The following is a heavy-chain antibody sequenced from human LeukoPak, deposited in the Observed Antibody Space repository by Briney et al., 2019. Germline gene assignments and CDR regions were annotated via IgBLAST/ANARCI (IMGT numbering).Heavy chain of an antibody. CDR1: GFTFSTYS. Sequence: GGSLRLSCVASGFTFSTYSMNWVRQAPGKGLEWVSYISSGSSPIYYADSLRGRFTISRDNAKNSLFLQMNSLRAEDTAVYYCAREPSGVLGLDCWGQGTLVTVSS. J-gene: IGHJ4*02. D-gene: IGHD3-10*01. CDR2: ISSGSSPI. CDR3: AREPSGVLGLDC. V-gene: IGHV3-48*01.